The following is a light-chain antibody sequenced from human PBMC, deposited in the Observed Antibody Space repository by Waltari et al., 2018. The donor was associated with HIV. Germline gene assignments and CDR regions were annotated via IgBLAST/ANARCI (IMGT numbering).Light chain of an antibody. V-gene: IGKV3-15*01. CDR2: GAS. Sequence: EIMMTQSPGTLSVSPGERAPLSCRASQSVSSNLAWYQQKPGQAPRLLIYGASTRATGMPARFSGSGSGTEFSLTISSLQSEDFAVYYCQQYHHWPLTFGQGTRLEIK. J-gene: IGKJ5*01. CDR3: QQYHHWPLT. CDR1: QSVSSN.